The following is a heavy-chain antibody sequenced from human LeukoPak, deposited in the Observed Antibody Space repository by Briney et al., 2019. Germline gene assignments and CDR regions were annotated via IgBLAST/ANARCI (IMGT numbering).Heavy chain of an antibody. CDR1: EFSVGSNY. D-gene: IGHD6-19*01. CDR2: IYSGGGT. V-gene: IGHV3-66*01. J-gene: IGHJ3*02. Sequence: GGSLRLSCAASEFSVGSNYMTWVRQAPGKGLEWVSLIYSGGGTYYADSVKGRFTISRDNSKNTLYLQMNSLRAEDTAVYYCAKDRASGWPNAFDIWGQGTMVTVSS. CDR3: AKDRASGWPNAFDI.